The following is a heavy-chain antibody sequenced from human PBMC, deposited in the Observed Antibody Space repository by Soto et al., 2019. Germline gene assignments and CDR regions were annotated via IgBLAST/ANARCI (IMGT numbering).Heavy chain of an antibody. D-gene: IGHD2-15*01. Sequence: PGGSLRLSCVASGFSLANFPMNWVRQTQGKGLEWIAHISGDSETIYYAESVKGGFTNSRDNAKSSVYQQMTSMGDEDTAVGYCESEKSGLEGYCSGSSCHSPYYFDSWVQGSLVTVSS. V-gene: IGHV3-48*02. CDR3: ESEKSGLEGYCSGSSCHSPYYFDS. J-gene: IGHJ4*02. CDR1: GFSLANFP. CDR2: ISGDSETI.